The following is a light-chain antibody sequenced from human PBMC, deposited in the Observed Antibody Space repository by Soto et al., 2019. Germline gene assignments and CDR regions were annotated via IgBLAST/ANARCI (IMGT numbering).Light chain of an antibody. Sequence: EVVLTQSPGTVSLSPGERATLSCRASQSVTANYLAWYQQKPGQAPRLLIYAASSRATGIPDRFSGSGSGTDITLSISRLEPEDFAMYYCHLYGSSVTWTFGQGTKVEIK. CDR1: QSVTANY. CDR3: HLYGSSVTWT. CDR2: AAS. J-gene: IGKJ1*01. V-gene: IGKV3-20*01.